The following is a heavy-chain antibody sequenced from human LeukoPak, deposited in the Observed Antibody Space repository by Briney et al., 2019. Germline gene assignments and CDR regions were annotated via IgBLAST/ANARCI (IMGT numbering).Heavy chain of an antibody. Sequence: ASVKVSCKASGYTFTGYYMHWVRQAPGQGLEWMGWINPNSGGTNYAQKFRGRVTMTRDTSISTAYMELSRLRSDDTAVYYCARDVCSGGSRYSGTRKDYWGQGTLVTVSS. CDR2: INPNSGGT. V-gene: IGHV1-2*02. D-gene: IGHD2-15*01. CDR1: GYTFTGYY. J-gene: IGHJ4*02. CDR3: ARDVCSGGSRYSGTRKDY.